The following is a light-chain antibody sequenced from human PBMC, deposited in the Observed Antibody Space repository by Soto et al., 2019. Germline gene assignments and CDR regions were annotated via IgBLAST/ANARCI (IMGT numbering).Light chain of an antibody. CDR1: QSLLHSNGYNY. Sequence: DTVMTQSPLSLPVTPGEPASISCRSSQSLLHSNGYNYMDWYLQKPGQSPHLLTYLGSNRASGVPDRFSGSGSGTDFTLKISRVETEDVGVYYCMQSLHTPYTFGQGTKLEIK. CDR2: LGS. V-gene: IGKV2-28*01. J-gene: IGKJ2*01. CDR3: MQSLHTPYT.